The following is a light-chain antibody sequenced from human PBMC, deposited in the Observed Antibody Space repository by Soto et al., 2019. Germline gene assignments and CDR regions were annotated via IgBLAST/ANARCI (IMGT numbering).Light chain of an antibody. CDR3: QSYDSSLSGSV. CDR2: DDS. V-gene: IGLV1-40*01. J-gene: IGLJ2*01. Sequence: QSVLTQPPSVSGAPGQRVTISCTGSSSNIGAGYDVHWYQQLPGTAPKLLIYDDSNRPSGVPDRFSGSKSGTSASLAITGLQAEDEADYYCQSYDSSLSGSVFDGGTKLTVL. CDR1: SSNIGAGYD.